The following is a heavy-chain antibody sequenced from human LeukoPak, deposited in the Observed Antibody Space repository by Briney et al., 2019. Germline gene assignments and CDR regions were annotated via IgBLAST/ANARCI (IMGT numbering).Heavy chain of an antibody. CDR1: GGTFSSYA. D-gene: IGHD5-18*01. CDR3: ARGGRYSYGPYYFDY. Sequence: GASVKVSCKASGGTFSSYAISWVRQAPGQGLEWMGGIIPIFGTANYAQKFQGRVTITADESTSTAYMELSSLRSEDTAVYYCARGGRYSYGPYYFDYWGQGTLVTVSS. J-gene: IGHJ4*02. CDR2: IIPIFGTA. V-gene: IGHV1-69*13.